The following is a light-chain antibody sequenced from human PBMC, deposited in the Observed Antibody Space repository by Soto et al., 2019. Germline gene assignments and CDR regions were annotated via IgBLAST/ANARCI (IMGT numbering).Light chain of an antibody. V-gene: IGKV3D-20*01. CDR1: QSVGSSY. CDR3: QQYRSLPFP. CDR2: DAS. J-gene: IGKJ3*01. Sequence: EIVLTQSPATLSLSPGEGATLSCGASQSVGSSYLAWYQQKPGLAPRLLIYDASSRATGIPDRFSGSGSGTDFTLTISRLEPEDFAVYYCQQYRSLPFPFGPGTKVDIK.